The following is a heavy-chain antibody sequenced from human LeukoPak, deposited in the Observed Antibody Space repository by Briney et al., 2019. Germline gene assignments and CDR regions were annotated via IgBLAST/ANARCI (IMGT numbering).Heavy chain of an antibody. CDR1: GGSISSYF. CDR2: IYYSGST. Sequence: SETLSLTCTVSGGSISSYFWSWIRQPPGKGLEWIGYIYYSGSTNYHPSLKSRVTISVDTSKNHFSLNLSSVTAAETAVYYCARAYGSGSSIRTLGYWAQGTLVTVST. J-gene: IGHJ4*02. D-gene: IGHD3-10*01. CDR3: ARAYGSGSSIRTLGY. V-gene: IGHV4-59*01.